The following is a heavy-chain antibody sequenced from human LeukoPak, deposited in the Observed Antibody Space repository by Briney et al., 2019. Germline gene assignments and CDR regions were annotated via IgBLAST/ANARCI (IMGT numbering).Heavy chain of an antibody. V-gene: IGHV3-23*01. Sequence: PGGSLRLSCAASGFTFTSYAMSWVRQAPGKGLEWVSTISGSGGSTYYADSVKGRFTISRDNAKNSLYLQMNSLRAEDTAVYYCARGVVTAIPTAFDIWGQGTMVTVSS. CDR3: ARGVVTAIPTAFDI. CDR1: GFTFTSYA. J-gene: IGHJ3*02. D-gene: IGHD2-21*02. CDR2: ISGSGGST.